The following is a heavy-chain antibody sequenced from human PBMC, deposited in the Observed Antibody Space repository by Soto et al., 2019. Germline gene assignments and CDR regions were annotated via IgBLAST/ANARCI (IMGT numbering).Heavy chain of an antibody. J-gene: IGHJ4*02. Sequence: SETLSLTCTVSGGSISSYYWSWIRQPPGKGLEWIGYIYYSGSTNYNPSLKSRVTISVDTSKNQFSLKLSSVTAADTAVYYCASPRYSSSYFDYWGQGTLVTVSS. CDR1: GGSISSYY. D-gene: IGHD6-6*01. CDR3: ASPRYSSSYFDY. CDR2: IYYSGST. V-gene: IGHV4-59*01.